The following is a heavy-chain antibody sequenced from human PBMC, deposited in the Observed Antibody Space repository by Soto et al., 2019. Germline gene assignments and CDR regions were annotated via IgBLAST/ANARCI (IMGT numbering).Heavy chain of an antibody. CDR2: MGTYNSNR. V-gene: IGHV1-18*01. Sequence: ASVKVSCKPSSYTFTTYGISEFRHSPGQGLESMLLMGTYNSNREYGQKFQGRVTMTTETPTSTAYMELRSLRSDETAVYYCARVRAELGYCSGGSCLPYYYGMDVWGQGTTVTVSS. J-gene: IGHJ6*02. D-gene: IGHD2-15*01. CDR1: SYTFTTYG. CDR3: ARVRAELGYCSGGSCLPYYYGMDV.